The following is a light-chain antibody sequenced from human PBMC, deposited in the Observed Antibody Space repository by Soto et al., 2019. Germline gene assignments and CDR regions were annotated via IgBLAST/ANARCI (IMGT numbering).Light chain of an antibody. Sequence: EIVLTQAPGTLSLSPGERATLSGRASHSVSSSYLAWYQQKPGQAPRLLIYGASSRATGIPDRFSGSGSGTDFKLTISRLEPEDAAVYYCQQYGSTPPYTFGQGTKLEIK. CDR3: QQYGSTPPYT. V-gene: IGKV3-20*01. J-gene: IGKJ2*01. CDR2: GAS. CDR1: HSVSSSY.